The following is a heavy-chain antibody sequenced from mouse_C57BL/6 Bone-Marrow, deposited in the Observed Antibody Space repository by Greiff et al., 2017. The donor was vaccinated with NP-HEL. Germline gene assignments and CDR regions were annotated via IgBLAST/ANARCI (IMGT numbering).Heavy chain of an antibody. J-gene: IGHJ4*01. CDR1: GFTFSSYA. V-gene: IGHV5-9-1*02. D-gene: IGHD2-4*01. Sequence: EVKLVESGEGLVKPGGSLKLSCAASGFTFSSYAMSWVRQTPEKRLEWVAYISSGGGYIYYADTVKGRFTISRDNARNTLYLQMSSLKSEDTAMYYCTREGDYDEGYAMDYWGQGTSVTVSS. CDR3: TREGDYDEGYAMDY. CDR2: ISSGGGYI.